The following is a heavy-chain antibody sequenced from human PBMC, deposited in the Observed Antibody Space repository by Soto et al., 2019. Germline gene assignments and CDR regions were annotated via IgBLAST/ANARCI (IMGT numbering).Heavy chain of an antibody. D-gene: IGHD2-21*02. CDR1: GYTFTSYD. J-gene: IGHJ6*02. V-gene: IGHV1-8*01. Sequence: ASVKVSCKASGYTFTSYDINWVRQATGQGLEWMGWMNPNSGNTGYAQKFQGRVTMTRNTSISTAYMELSSLRSEDTAVYYCARGRVVTAHEDVWGQGTTVTVSS. CDR3: ARGRVVTAHEDV. CDR2: MNPNSGNT.